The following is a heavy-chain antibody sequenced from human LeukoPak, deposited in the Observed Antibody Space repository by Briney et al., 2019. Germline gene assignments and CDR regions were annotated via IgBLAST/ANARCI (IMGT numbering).Heavy chain of an antibody. Sequence: GASVKVSCKASGYTFTSYYMHWVRQAPGQGLERMGIINPSGGSTSYAQKFQGRVTMTRDMSTSTVYMELSSLRSEDTAVYYCATGNYYYDSSGYPPPHYWGQGTLVTVSS. CDR1: GYTFTSYY. J-gene: IGHJ4*02. D-gene: IGHD3-22*01. CDR3: ATGNYYYDSSGYPPPHY. CDR2: INPSGGST. V-gene: IGHV1-46*01.